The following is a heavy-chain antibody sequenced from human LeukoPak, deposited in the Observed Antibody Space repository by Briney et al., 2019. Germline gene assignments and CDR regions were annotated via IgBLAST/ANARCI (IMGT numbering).Heavy chain of an antibody. V-gene: IGHV1-69*04. Sequence: ASVKVSCKASGGTFSSYAISWVRQAPGQGLEWMGRIIPILGIANYAQKFQGRVTITADKSTSTAYMELSSLRSEDTAVYYCASEVYCSSTSCYGIWAFDIWGQGTMVTVSS. CDR2: IIPILGIA. CDR1: GGTFSSYA. CDR3: ASEVYCSSTSCYGIWAFDI. J-gene: IGHJ3*02. D-gene: IGHD2-2*01.